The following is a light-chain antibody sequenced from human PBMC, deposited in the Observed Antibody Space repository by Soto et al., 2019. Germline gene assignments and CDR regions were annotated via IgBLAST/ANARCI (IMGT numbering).Light chain of an antibody. V-gene: IGKV3-15*01. Sequence: EIVMTQSPATLSVSTGERATLSCRASQSVSSNLAWYQQKPGQAPRLLIYGASTRATDIPARFSGSGPGTEFTLTISSLQSEDFAVYYCQQYNNWPPWTFGQGTKVDIK. CDR2: GAS. J-gene: IGKJ1*01. CDR1: QSVSSN. CDR3: QQYNNWPPWT.